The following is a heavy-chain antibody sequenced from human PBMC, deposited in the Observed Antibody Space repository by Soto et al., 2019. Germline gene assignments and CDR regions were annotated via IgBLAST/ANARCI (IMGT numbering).Heavy chain of an antibody. D-gene: IGHD3-22*01. CDR2: IVVGSGNT. CDR1: GFTFTSSA. V-gene: IGHV1-58*01. J-gene: IGHJ4*01. CDR3: AAIPQVVITSYFDY. Sequence: GASVKVSCKASGFTFTSSAVQWVRQARGQRLEWIGWIVVGSGNTNYAQKFQERVTITRDMSTSTAYMELSSLRSEDTAVYYCAAIPQVVITSYFDYWGRGTLVTVSS.